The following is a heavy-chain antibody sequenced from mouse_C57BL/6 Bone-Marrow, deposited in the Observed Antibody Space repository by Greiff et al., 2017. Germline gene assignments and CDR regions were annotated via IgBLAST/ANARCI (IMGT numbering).Heavy chain of an antibody. Sequence: EVKLMESGGGLVKPGGSLKLSCAASGFTFSDYGMHWVRQAPEKGLEWVAYISSGSSTIYYADTVKGRFTISRDNAKNTLFLQMTSLRSEDTAMYYCARGTTVVATYWYFDVWGTGTTVTVSS. CDR2: ISSGSSTI. D-gene: IGHD1-1*01. V-gene: IGHV5-17*01. J-gene: IGHJ1*03. CDR1: GFTFSDYG. CDR3: ARGTTVVATYWYFDV.